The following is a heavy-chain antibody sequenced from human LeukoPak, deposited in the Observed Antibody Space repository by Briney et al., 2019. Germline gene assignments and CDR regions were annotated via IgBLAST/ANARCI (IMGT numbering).Heavy chain of an antibody. V-gene: IGHV3-23*01. Sequence: PGGSLRLSCAGSGFTFNNYAMSWVRRAPRKGLEWVSTIMIGGDGKHYADSVKGRLTISRDRSESTLYLQMNGLRADDTAVYYCVRAAPRDCSPASCSLFDTWGQGTLVTVSS. CDR1: GFTFNNYA. J-gene: IGHJ4*02. D-gene: IGHD2-2*01. CDR3: VRAAPRDCSPASCSLFDT. CDR2: IMIGGDGK.